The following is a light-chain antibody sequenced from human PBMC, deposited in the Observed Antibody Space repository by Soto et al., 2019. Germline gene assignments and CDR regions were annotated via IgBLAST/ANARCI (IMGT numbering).Light chain of an antibody. CDR2: VNRDGSH. Sequence: QSVLTQSPSASASLGASVKLICTLSSGHSSYAIAWHQQQPEKGPRYLMKVNRDGSHNKGDGIPDRFSGSSSGAERYLTISGRQSEDEADYYCQTWGTGIAVFGGGTKLTVL. V-gene: IGLV4-69*01. CDR1: SGHSSYA. J-gene: IGLJ7*01. CDR3: QTWGTGIAV.